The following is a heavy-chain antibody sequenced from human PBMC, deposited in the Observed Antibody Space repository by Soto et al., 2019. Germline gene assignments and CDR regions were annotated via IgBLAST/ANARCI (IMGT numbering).Heavy chain of an antibody. J-gene: IGHJ6*02. CDR1: GGSITSSY. CDR3: ARGEDAFFYYGLDV. CDR2: IYDTGISGYTPST. V-gene: IGHV4-59*01. Sequence: PSETVCLTCTVSGGSITSSYWSWIRRPPGKGLEWIAYIYDTGISGYTPSTSYNPSLKSRVTMSVDTSKSQFSLKLTSVTAADTAVYYCARGEDAFFYYGLDVWGQGITVTVSS.